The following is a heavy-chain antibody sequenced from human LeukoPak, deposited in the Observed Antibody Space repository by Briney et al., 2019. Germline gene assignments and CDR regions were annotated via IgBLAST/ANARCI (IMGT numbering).Heavy chain of an antibody. CDR3: ASFTAITRAFDI. CDR2: LYISGST. J-gene: IGHJ3*02. Sequence: SETLSLTCTVSGGSISSYYWTWVRQPAGQGLEWIGRLYISGSTNYNPSLRSRVTMSADTSKNQFSLKLSSVTVADTAVYYCASFTAITRAFDIWGQGAMVTVSS. CDR1: GGSISSYY. V-gene: IGHV4-4*07. D-gene: IGHD2-21*02.